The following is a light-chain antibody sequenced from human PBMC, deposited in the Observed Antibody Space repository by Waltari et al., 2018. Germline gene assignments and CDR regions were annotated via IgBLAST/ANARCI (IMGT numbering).Light chain of an antibody. CDR2: LGS. J-gene: IGKJ1*01. Sequence: IVMTQSPLSLPVTPVEPASISCRSSQSLLNGNGNDQVDWYLQKPGQSPQLLIYLGSSRASVVPDRFSGSGYGTDFALKISRVDTEDVRIYYCMQSRQAPWTFGPGTTVEIK. CDR3: MQSRQAPWT. CDR1: QSLLNGNGNDQ. V-gene: IGKV2-28*01.